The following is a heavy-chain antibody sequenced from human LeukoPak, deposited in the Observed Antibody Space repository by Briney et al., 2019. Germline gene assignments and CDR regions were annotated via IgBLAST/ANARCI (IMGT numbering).Heavy chain of an antibody. D-gene: IGHD6-19*01. CDR2: ISAYNGNT. CDR1: GYTFTSYG. J-gene: IGHJ4*02. CDR3: AREGYSSGWYPVGFDY. V-gene: IGHV1-18*01. Sequence: ASVKVSCKASGYTFTSYGISWVRQAPGQGLEWMGWISAYNGNTNYAQKLQGRVTMTTDTSTSTVYMELRSLRSDDTAVYYCAREGYSSGWYPVGFDYWGQGTLVTVSS.